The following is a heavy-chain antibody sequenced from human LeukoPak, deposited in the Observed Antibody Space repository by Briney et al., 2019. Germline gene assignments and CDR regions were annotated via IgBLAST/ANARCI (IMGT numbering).Heavy chain of an antibody. Sequence: PGGSLRLSCAASGFTYSRYAMSWVRQAPGKGLEWVSAISGSGGSTNYADAVKGRFTISRDNSKNTLYLQMNSLRAEDTAVYYCAKEYSGWYPDAFDIWGQGTMVTVSP. CDR1: GFTYSRYA. CDR3: AKEYSGWYPDAFDI. CDR2: ISGSGGST. V-gene: IGHV3-23*01. D-gene: IGHD6-19*01. J-gene: IGHJ3*02.